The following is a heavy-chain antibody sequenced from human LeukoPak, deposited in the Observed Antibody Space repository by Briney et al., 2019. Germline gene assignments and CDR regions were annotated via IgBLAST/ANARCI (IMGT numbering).Heavy chain of an antibody. CDR2: MNPNSGNT. V-gene: IGHV1-8*02. Sequence: ASVKVSCKASGYTFTSYGISWVQQAPGQGLEWMGWMNPNSGNTGYAQKFQGRVTMTRNTSISTAYMELSSLRSEDTAVYYCARGQFRASFHYWGQGTLVTVSS. CDR1: GYTFTSYG. CDR3: ARGQFRASFHY. J-gene: IGHJ4*02.